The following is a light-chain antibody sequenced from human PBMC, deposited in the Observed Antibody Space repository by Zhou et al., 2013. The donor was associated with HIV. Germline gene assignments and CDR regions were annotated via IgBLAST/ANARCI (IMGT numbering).Light chain of an antibody. CDR2: GAS. CDR3: QQYTDWWT. Sequence: EVVMTQSPATLSVSPGERATLSCRASQSVSSNLAWYQQKPGQAPRLLIYGASTRATGIPAKFSGSGSGTEFTLTISNMQSEDFAVYYCQQYTDWWTFGQGTKVEIK. J-gene: IGKJ1*01. V-gene: IGKV3-15*01. CDR1: QSVSSN.